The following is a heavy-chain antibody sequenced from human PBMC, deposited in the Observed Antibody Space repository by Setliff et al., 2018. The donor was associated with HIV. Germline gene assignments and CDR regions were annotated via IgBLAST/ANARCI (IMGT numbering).Heavy chain of an antibody. CDR3: VRNPHPTVVVPRDSHYYSMNI. V-gene: IGHV1-2*06. CDR1: GYTFTAFY. Sequence: ASVKVSCKTSGYTFTAFYIHWVRQASGQGLEWMGRIHPNSGGTASPQKFQGRVAMTRDTSISTAYMELRSLRPDDTAVYYCVRNPHPTVVVPRDSHYYSMNIWGKGTTVTVSS. CDR2: IHPNSGGT. J-gene: IGHJ6*03. D-gene: IGHD2-21*01.